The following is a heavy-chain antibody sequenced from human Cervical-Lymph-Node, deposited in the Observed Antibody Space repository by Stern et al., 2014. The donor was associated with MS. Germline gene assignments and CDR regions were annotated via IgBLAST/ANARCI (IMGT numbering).Heavy chain of an antibody. J-gene: IGHJ4*02. CDR3: AREAIGHSGTFDL. Sequence: QVQLGQSGAEVKKPGSSVKVSCRASGGTFSSYAVNWVRQAPGQGLEWMGGIVPMFATANYAQRFQGRVTITADESTTTAYMELISLTSDDTAVYFCAREAIGHSGTFDLWGQGTLVTVSS. D-gene: IGHD6-19*01. V-gene: IGHV1-69*01. CDR1: GGTFSSYA. CDR2: IVPMFATA.